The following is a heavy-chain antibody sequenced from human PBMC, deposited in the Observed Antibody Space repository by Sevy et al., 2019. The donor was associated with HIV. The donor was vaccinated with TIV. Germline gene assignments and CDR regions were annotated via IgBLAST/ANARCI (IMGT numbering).Heavy chain of an antibody. Sequence: GGSLRLSCVGSGFIFDDYGMHWVRQAPGKGLEWVALISHDGGKKYYADSVKGRFTISRDNFKNTLYLQMNTLRRDDTDAYSCTKDPPVYGDFPYGMDVWGQGTTVTVSS. D-gene: IGHD4-17*01. V-gene: IGHV3-30*18. CDR1: GFIFDDYG. CDR2: ISHDGGKK. CDR3: TKDPPVYGDFPYGMDV. J-gene: IGHJ6*02.